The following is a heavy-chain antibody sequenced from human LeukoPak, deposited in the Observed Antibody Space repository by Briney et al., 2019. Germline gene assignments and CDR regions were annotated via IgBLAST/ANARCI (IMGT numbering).Heavy chain of an antibody. J-gene: IGHJ5*02. CDR1: GFTFCSYY. D-gene: IGHD2-21*02. CDR3: AKKIVTGPGHNWFDP. Sequence: GGSLRLSCAASGFTFCSYYMTWVRQAPGKGLEWVSVISDSGGYTYYADSVKGRFTVSRDNSRNTLSLQMNSLRAEDTAIYYCAKKIVTGPGHNWFDPWGQGTLVTVSS. V-gene: IGHV3-23*01. CDR2: ISDSGGYT.